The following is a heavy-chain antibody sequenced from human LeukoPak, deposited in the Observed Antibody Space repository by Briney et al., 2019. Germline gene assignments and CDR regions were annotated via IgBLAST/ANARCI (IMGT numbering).Heavy chain of an antibody. V-gene: IGHV5-51*01. J-gene: IGHJ4*02. D-gene: IGHD6-19*01. Sequence: GESLKISCKGSGYSFNTYWIGWVRQMPGKGLEWVGIIYPGDSNIRYSPSFQGQVTISADKSISTAYLQWSSLKASDTAMYYCARQNIAVSASDYWGQGTLVTVSS. CDR2: IYPGDSNI. CDR3: ARQNIAVSASDY. CDR1: GYSFNTYW.